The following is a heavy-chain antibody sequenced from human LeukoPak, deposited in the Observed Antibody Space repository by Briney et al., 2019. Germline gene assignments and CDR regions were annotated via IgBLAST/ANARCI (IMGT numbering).Heavy chain of an antibody. J-gene: IGHJ4*02. CDR1: GGSISSSSYY. V-gene: IGHV4-39*07. CDR2: IYYSGST. Sequence: SETLSLTCTVSGGSISSSSYYWGWIRQPPGKGLEWIGSIYYSGSTYYNPSLKSRVTISVDTSKNQFSLKLSSVTAADTAVYYCARSSMGGIGFDYWGQGTLVTVSS. CDR3: ARSSMGGIGFDY. D-gene: IGHD2-2*01.